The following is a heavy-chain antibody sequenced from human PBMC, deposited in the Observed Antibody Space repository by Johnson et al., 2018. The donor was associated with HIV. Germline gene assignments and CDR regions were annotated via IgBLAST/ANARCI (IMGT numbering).Heavy chain of an antibody. D-gene: IGHD2-8*01. Sequence: QVQLVESGGGLVKPGGSLRLSCAASGFMFSDYYMSWIRQAPGKGLEWVSYISSSRSTIYYADSVKGRFTISRDNAKNSLYLQMNSLRAEDTALYYCARYNGVDSSSSGQTDIWGQGTMVTVSS. J-gene: IGHJ3*02. CDR3: ARYNGVDSSSSGQTDI. V-gene: IGHV3-11*01. CDR1: GFMFSDYY. CDR2: ISSSRSTI.